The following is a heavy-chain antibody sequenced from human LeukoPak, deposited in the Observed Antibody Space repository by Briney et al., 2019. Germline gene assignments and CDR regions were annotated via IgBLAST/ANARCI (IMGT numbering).Heavy chain of an antibody. D-gene: IGHD3-10*01. CDR1: GFTFSSYA. CDR3: ARGSGLAGGVPFDY. V-gene: IGHV3-30-3*01. Sequence: GGSLRLSCAASGFTFSSYAMHWVRQAPGKGLEWVAVISYDGSNKYYADSVKGRFTISRDNSENTLYLQMNSLRAEDTAVYYCARGSGLAGGVPFDYWGQGTLVTVSS. J-gene: IGHJ4*02. CDR2: ISYDGSNK.